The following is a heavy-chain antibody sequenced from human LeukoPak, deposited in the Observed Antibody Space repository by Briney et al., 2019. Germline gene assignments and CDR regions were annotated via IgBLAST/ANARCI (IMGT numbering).Heavy chain of an antibody. J-gene: IGHJ6*02. D-gene: IGHD4-23*01. V-gene: IGHV4-39*01. CDR2: IYYSGST. CDR1: GGSISSSSYY. CDR3: AVDYGGNSVGCMDA. Sequence: SETLSLTCTVSGGSISSSSYYWGWIRQPPGKGLEWIGSIYYSGSTYYNPSLKSRVTISVDTSKNQFSLKLSSVTAADTAVYYCAVDYGGNSVGCMDAWGQGTTVTVSS.